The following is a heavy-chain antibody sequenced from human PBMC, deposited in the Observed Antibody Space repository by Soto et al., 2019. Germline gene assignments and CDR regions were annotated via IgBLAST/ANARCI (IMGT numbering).Heavy chain of an antibody. CDR2: ISYDRSNK. CDR3: AKGSGDPGYFQQ. V-gene: IGHV3-30*18. CDR1: GFTFSSDD. J-gene: IGHJ1*01. D-gene: IGHD4-17*01. Sequence: XESLGVSCAACGFTFSSDDMHGVRQAPGKGLEWVAVISYDRSNKYYADSVKGRFTISRDNSKNTLYLQMNSLRAEDTAVYYSAKGSGDPGYFQQWGQGTLVTVSS.